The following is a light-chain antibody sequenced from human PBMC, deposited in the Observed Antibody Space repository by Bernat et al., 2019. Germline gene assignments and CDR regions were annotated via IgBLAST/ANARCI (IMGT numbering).Light chain of an antibody. J-gene: IGKJ5*01. CDR1: QSVSSD. CDR2: DAS. V-gene: IGKV3-11*01. Sequence: EIVLTQSPATLSLSPGERATLSCRASQSVSSDLGWYQQKPGQAPRLLVYDASKRATGIPARFSGSGSGTDFTLTISSLEPEDFAVYYCQQRSIWPITFGQGTRLE. CDR3: QQRSIWPIT.